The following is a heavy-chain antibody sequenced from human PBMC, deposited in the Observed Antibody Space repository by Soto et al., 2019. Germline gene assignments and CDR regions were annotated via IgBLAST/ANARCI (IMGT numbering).Heavy chain of an antibody. D-gene: IGHD6-6*01. CDR1: GFTFSTYW. J-gene: IGHJ5*02. V-gene: IGHV3-74*01. CDR2: INSDGSTI. Sequence: GSLRLSCAASGFTFSTYWMHWVRRAPGKGLVWVSRINSDGSTIDYADSVKGRFTISRDNAKNTLYLQMNSLRPEVTAVYSCTRAFYSSSRFDPWGQGTLVTVSS. CDR3: TRAFYSSSRFDP.